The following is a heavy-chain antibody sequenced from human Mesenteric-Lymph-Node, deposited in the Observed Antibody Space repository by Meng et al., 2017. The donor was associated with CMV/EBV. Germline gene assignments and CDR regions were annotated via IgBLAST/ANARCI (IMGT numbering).Heavy chain of an antibody. V-gene: IGHV3-48*01. Sequence: GESLKISCAASGFIFGSFVMAWVRQAPGKGLEWVSYISSSSSTIYYADSVKGRFTISRDNAKNSLYLQMNSLRAEDTAVYYCASAPPNSNYAFDYWGQGTLVTVSS. D-gene: IGHD4-11*01. CDR3: ASAPPNSNYAFDY. CDR1: GFIFGSFV. CDR2: ISSSSSTI. J-gene: IGHJ4*02.